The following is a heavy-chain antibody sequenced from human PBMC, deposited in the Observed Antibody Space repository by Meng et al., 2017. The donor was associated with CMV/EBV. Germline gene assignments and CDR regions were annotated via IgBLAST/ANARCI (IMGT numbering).Heavy chain of an antibody. CDR2: IYYSGST. CDR3: ARPPYSGSPLEAFDI. J-gene: IGHJ3*02. CDR1: GGSISSSSYY. Sequence: GSLRLSCTVSGGSISSSSYYWGWIRQPPGKGLEWIGSIYYSGSTYYNPSLKSRVTISVDTSKNQFSLKLSSVTAADTAVYYCARPPYSGSPLEAFDIWGQGTMVTVSS. V-gene: IGHV4-39*07. D-gene: IGHD1-26*01.